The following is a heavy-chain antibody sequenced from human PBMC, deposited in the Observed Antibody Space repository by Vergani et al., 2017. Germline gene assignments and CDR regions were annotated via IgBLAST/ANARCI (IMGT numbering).Heavy chain of an antibody. Sequence: QVQLQESGPGLVKPSETLSLTCTVSNDSVSNTFYYWGWIRQTPGKGLEWIGYIYSTGSTHYNPSLNSRVTMSVDTSKNQFSLRLRSVTAADTAVYFCARVMYRDEASTGYRLEGMDIWGQGTTVAISS. J-gene: IGHJ6*02. V-gene: IGHV4-61*01. CDR3: ARVMYRDEASTGYRLEGMDI. CDR1: NDSVSNTFYY. D-gene: IGHD3-9*01. CDR2: IYSTGST.